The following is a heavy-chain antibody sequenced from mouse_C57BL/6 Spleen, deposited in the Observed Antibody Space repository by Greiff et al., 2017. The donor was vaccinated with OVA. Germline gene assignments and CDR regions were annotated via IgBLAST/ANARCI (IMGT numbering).Heavy chain of an antibody. CDR2: IDPSDSYT. D-gene: IGHD1-1*01. CDR1: GYTFTSYW. V-gene: IGHV1-69*01. CDR3: AREEAHYCASSAHLDY. Sequence: QVQLQQPGAELVMPGASVKLSCKASGYTFTSYWMHWVRQRPGQGLEWIGEIDPSDSYTNYTQKFKGKSTLTVDKSSSTAYMQLSSLTSEDTAIYYCAREEAHYCASSAHLDYWGQGTTLTVSS. J-gene: IGHJ2*01.